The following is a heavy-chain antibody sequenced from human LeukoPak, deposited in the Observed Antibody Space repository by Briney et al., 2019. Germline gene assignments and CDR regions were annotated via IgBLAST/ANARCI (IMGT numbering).Heavy chain of an antibody. CDR2: INPSGGST. CDR3: ARDLVPSQTRRDGYNFDY. D-gene: IGHD5-24*01. CDR1: GYTFTGYY. Sequence: ASVKVSCKASGYTFTGYYMHWVRQAPGQGLEWMGIINPSGGSTSHAQKFQGRVTMTRDTSTSTVYMELSILRSEDTAVYYCARDLVPSQTRRDGYNFDYWGQGTLVTVSS. V-gene: IGHV1-46*01. J-gene: IGHJ4*02.